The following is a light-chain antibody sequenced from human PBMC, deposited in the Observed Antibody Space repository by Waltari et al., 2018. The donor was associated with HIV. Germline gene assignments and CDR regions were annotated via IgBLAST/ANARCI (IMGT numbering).Light chain of an antibody. CDR3: SSYAGSNNLV. V-gene: IGLV2-8*01. CDR2: EVY. J-gene: IGLJ2*01. CDR1: SSDVGGYNY. Sequence: QSALTQPPSASGSPGQSVTISCTGTSSDVGGYNYVSWYQQHPDKAPTLMIYEVYKRPSGGPDRCSGSKSGNTASLTVSGLQAEDEADYYCSSYAGSNNLVFGGGTKLTVL.